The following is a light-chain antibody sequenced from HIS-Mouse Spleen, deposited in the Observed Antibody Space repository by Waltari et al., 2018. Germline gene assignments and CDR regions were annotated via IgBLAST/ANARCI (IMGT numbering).Light chain of an antibody. CDR3: CSYAGSSTVV. CDR2: EGS. J-gene: IGLJ2*01. Sequence: QSALTQPASVSGSPGQSITIPCTGTSSDVGSYHLVPWYQQHPGKAPKLLSYEGSKRPSGVSNRFSGSKSGNTASLTISGLQAEDEADYYCCSYAGSSTVVFGGGTKLTVL. V-gene: IGLV2-23*01. CDR1: SSDVGSYHL.